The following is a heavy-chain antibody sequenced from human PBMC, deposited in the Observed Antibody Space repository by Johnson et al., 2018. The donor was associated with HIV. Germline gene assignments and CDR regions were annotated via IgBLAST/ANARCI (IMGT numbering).Heavy chain of an antibody. CDR1: GFTFDEDD. D-gene: IGHD3-9*01. V-gene: IGHV3-20*04. J-gene: IGHJ3*02. Sequence: LVESGGGVVPPGGSLRLSCAASGFTFDEDDMSWVRQAPGKGLEWVSGINWSGDTTGYADSVKGRFTISRDNVKNSLYLEMNSLRAEDTALYYCARNPTTQYSRLTGDFCAFDRWGLGTVVAVSS. CDR2: INWSGDTT. CDR3: ARNPTTQYSRLTGDFCAFDR.